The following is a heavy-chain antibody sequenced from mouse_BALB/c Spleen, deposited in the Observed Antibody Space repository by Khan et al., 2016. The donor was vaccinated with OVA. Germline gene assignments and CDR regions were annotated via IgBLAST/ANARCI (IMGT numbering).Heavy chain of an antibody. Sequence: QVQLKESGPGLVQPSQRLSITCTVSGFSLNTYGIHWIRQSQGKGLEWLGVIRSGGNTDYNGAFISRLNITKDNSKSQDFFKMNSLQADDTALYXCARNSCMYGFTYRGQGTLVTVSA. J-gene: IGHJ3*01. CDR3: ARNSCMYGFTY. CDR1: GFSLNTYG. D-gene: IGHD1-2*01. CDR2: IRSGGNT. V-gene: IGHV2-2*01.